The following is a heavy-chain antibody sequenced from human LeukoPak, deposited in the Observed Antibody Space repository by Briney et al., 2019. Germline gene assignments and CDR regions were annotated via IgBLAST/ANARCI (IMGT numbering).Heavy chain of an antibody. CDR1: GYTFTSYG. CDR2: ISAYNGNT. Sequence: ASVKVSCKASGYTFTSYGISWVRQAPGQGLEWMGWISAYNGNTNYAQKLQGRVTMTTDTSTSTAYMELRSLRSDDTAVYYCARDGVYGDYVRYFDYWGQGTLVTVSS. V-gene: IGHV1-18*01. D-gene: IGHD4-17*01. J-gene: IGHJ4*02. CDR3: ARDGVYGDYVRYFDY.